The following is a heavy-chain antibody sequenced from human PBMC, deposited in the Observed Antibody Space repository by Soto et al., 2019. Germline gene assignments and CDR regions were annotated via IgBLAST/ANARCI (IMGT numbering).Heavy chain of an antibody. J-gene: IGHJ4*02. CDR1: GFTFSSYA. Sequence: GGSLRLSCAASGFTFSSYAMSWVRQAPGKGLEWVSAISGSGGSTYYADSVKGRFTISRDNSKNTLYLQMNSLRAEDTAVYYCAKDSCSSTSCRYDYWGQGTLVTVSS. CDR2: ISGSGGST. V-gene: IGHV3-23*01. D-gene: IGHD2-2*01. CDR3: AKDSCSSTSCRYDY.